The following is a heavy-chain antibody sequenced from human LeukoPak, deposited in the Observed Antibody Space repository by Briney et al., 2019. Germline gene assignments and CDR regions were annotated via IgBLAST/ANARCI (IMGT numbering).Heavy chain of an antibody. CDR2: IRSKAYGGTT. CDR1: GFTFGDYA. V-gene: IGHV3-49*04. Sequence: GGSLRLSCTASGFTFGDYAMSWVRQAPGKGLEWVGFIRSKAYGGTTECAASVKGRFTISRDNSKNTLYLQMNSLRAEDTAVYYCAKDPLRYFDWLSVGTYFDYWGQGTLVTVSS. CDR3: AKDPLRYFDWLSVGTYFDY. J-gene: IGHJ4*02. D-gene: IGHD3-9*01.